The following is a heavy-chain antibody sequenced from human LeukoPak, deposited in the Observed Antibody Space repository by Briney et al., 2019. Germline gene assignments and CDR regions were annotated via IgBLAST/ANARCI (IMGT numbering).Heavy chain of an antibody. V-gene: IGHV3-53*04. J-gene: IGHJ6*02. CDR3: ASTDCSGGSCYPYYYYGMDV. CDR1: GFTVSSNY. D-gene: IGHD2-15*01. Sequence: AGGSLRLSCAASGFTVSSNYMSWVRQAPGKGLEWVSVIYSGGSTYYAGSVKGRFTISRHNSKNTLYLQMNSLRAEDTAVYYCASTDCSGGSCYPYYYYGMDVWGQGTTVTVSS. CDR2: IYSGGST.